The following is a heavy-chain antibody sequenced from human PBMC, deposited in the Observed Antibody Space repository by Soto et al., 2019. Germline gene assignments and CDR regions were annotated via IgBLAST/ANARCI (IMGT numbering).Heavy chain of an antibody. V-gene: IGHV3-72*01. J-gene: IGHJ4*02. CDR3: TKTRISSSSDY. D-gene: IGHD6-13*01. Sequence: PGGSLRLSCAASGFTFSDHYMDWVRQAPGKGLEWVGRSRNKDNSYTTEYAASVKGRFTISRDDSKNSVHLQMNSLKTEDTAVYYCTKTRISSSSDYWGQGTLVTVSS. CDR1: GFTFSDHY. CDR2: SRNKDNSYTT.